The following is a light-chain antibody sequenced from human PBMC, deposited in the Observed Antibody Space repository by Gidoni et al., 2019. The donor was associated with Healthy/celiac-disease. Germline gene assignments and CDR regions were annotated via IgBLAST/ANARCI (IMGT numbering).Light chain of an antibody. CDR3: QQNYSTPRT. CDR2: AAS. J-gene: IGKJ1*01. V-gene: IGKV1-39*01. Sequence: DIQMTQSPSSLSASVGDRVTITCRASQSISSYLNWYQHKPGKAPKLLIYAASSLQSGVPSRFSCSGSGTDFTLNISSLQPEDFATYYCQQNYSTPRTFGQGTKVEIK. CDR1: QSISSY.